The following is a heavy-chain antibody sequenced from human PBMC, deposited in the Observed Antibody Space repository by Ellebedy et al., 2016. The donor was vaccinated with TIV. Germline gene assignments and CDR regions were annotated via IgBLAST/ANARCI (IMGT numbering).Heavy chain of an antibody. CDR1: GYTFTSYY. CDR2: INPSGGST. V-gene: IGHV1-46*04. D-gene: IGHD6-19*01. Sequence: AASVKVSCKASGYTFTSYYMHWVRQAPGQGLEWMGIINPSGGSTTYAQKLQGRLTMTRDTSTSTVYMELSSLRSEDTAVYYCARARSSGWLHTPDYWGQGTLVTVSS. CDR3: ARARSSGWLHTPDY. J-gene: IGHJ4*02.